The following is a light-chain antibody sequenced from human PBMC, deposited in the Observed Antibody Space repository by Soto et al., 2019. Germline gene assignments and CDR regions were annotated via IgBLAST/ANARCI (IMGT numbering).Light chain of an antibody. CDR2: GAS. CDR1: QSVSSN. Sequence: IVMTQSPATLSVSPGVRATLSCRASQSVSSNLAWYQQKPGQAPRLLIYGASTRATGIPARFSGSGSGTESTLTISSLQSEDFAVYYCQQYNNWPRTFGQGTKVEIK. CDR3: QQYNNWPRT. J-gene: IGKJ1*01. V-gene: IGKV3-15*01.